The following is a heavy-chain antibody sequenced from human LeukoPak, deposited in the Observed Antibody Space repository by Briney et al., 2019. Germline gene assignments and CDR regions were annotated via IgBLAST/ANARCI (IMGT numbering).Heavy chain of an antibody. CDR3: ARAGGYSDLDY. J-gene: IGHJ4*02. CDR2: IIPILGIA. D-gene: IGHD5-18*01. V-gene: IGHV1-69*04. Sequence: SVKVSCKASGGTFSSYAISWVRQAPGQGLEWMGRIIPILGIANYAQKFQGRVTITADKSTSTAYMELSSLRSEDTAVYYCARAGGYSDLDYWGQGTLVTVSS. CDR1: GGTFSSYA.